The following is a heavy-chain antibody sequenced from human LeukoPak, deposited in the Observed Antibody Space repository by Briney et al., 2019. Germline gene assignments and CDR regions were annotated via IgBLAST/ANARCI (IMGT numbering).Heavy chain of an antibody. CDR1: GFTLAVYG. V-gene: IGHV3-20*04. Sequence: PGGSLRLSCAASGFTLAVYGMSWVRQVPGKGLEWVSGINWNSGSTGYADSVKGRFTISRDNARNSLYLQLNSLRAEDTALYFCARAKDCSSTTCPFDIWGQGTMVTVSS. CDR3: ARAKDCSSTTCPFDI. CDR2: INWNSGST. J-gene: IGHJ3*02. D-gene: IGHD2-2*01.